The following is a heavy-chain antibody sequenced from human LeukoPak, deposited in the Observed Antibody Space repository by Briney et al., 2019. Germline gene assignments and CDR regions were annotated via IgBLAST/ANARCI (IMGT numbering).Heavy chain of an antibody. CDR3: AKDPGLWFGELLYRPYFDY. Sequence: GGSLRLSCAASGFTFSSYAMSWVCQAPGKGLEWVSAISGSGGSTYYADSVKGRFTISRDNSKNTLYLQMNSLRAEDTAVYYCAKDPGLWFGELLYRPYFDYWGQGTLVTVSS. CDR2: ISGSGGST. D-gene: IGHD3-10*01. CDR1: GFTFSSYA. V-gene: IGHV3-23*01. J-gene: IGHJ4*02.